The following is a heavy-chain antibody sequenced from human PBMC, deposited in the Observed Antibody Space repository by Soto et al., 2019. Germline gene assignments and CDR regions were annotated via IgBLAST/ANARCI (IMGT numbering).Heavy chain of an antibody. V-gene: IGHV1-3*01. D-gene: IGHD2-15*01. CDR1: GYTFTSYA. Sequence: ASVKVSCKASGYTFTSYAMHWLRQAPGQRLEWMGWINAGNGNTKYSQKFQGRVTITRDTSASTVYMELSSLRSEDTAVYYCARDLGYCSGGSCYYYMDVWGKGTTVTVSS. CDR3: ARDLGYCSGGSCYYYMDV. CDR2: INAGNGNT. J-gene: IGHJ6*03.